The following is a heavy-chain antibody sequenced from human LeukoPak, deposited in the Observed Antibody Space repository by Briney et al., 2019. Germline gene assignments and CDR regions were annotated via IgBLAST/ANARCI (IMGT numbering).Heavy chain of an antibody. J-gene: IGHJ5*02. D-gene: IGHD4-17*01. Sequence: SQTLSLTCVVSGDSVSSKNGAWNWIRQSPSRGLEWLGRTYYRSKWYNDYAESMEGRMTISQDTSKNQYSLHLNSVTPDDTAVYYCARSVRGHGDYAKRNWFDPWGQGTLVTVSS. CDR1: GDSVSSKNGA. CDR2: TYYRSKWYN. CDR3: ARSVRGHGDYAKRNWFDP. V-gene: IGHV6-1*01.